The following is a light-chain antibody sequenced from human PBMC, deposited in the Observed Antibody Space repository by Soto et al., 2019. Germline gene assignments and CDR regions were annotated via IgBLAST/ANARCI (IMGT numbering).Light chain of an antibody. CDR1: SSDVGYYNY. Sequence: QSALTQPASVSGSPGQSITISCTGTSSDVGYYNYVSWYQQHPGKAPKLMLYDVRNRPSGVSNRFSGSKSGNTASLTISGLQAEDEAEYYCSSYTSSSTYVFGSGTKLTVL. J-gene: IGLJ1*01. V-gene: IGLV2-14*03. CDR3: SSYTSSSTYV. CDR2: DVR.